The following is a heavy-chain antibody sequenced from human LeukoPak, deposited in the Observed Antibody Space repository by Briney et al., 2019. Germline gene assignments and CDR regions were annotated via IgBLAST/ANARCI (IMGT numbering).Heavy chain of an antibody. D-gene: IGHD3-10*01. V-gene: IGHV1-2*02. CDR3: ARDQSYGSGSYPVY. CDR2: INPKSGGT. Sequence: GASGKASCKASGYTWTGYYMHLVRQVPGQGLEWMGWINPKSGGTTYAQKLQGMVTMTRDTSISTAYMELSRLRSDDTAVYYCARDQSYGSGSYPVYWGQGTLVTVSS. J-gene: IGHJ4*02. CDR1: GYTWTGYY.